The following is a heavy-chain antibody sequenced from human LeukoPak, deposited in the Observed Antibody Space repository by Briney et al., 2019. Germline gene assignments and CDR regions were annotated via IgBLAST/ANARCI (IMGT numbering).Heavy chain of an antibody. CDR2: INHSGST. CDR1: GGSFSGYY. CDR3: ARGRMWAAAEKAY. V-gene: IGHV4-34*01. D-gene: IGHD6-13*01. Sequence: SETLSLTCAVYGGSFSGYYWSWLRQSPGKGLEWIGEINHSGSTNYNPSLKSRVTISVDTSKNQFSLKLRSVTAADTAVYYCARGRMWAAAEKAYWGQGTLVTVSS. J-gene: IGHJ4*02.